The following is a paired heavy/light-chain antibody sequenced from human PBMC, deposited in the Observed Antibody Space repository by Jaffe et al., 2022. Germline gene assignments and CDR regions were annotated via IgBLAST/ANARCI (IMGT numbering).Light chain of an antibody. V-gene: IGLV3-19*01. J-gene: IGLJ1*01. CDR1: SLRLYF. Sequence: SSELTQDPAVSLALGQTVRITCQGDSLRLYFASWYQQKPGQAPLLVIYGENKRPSGIPDRFSGSSSGSTASLTITGAQAEDEAAYYCGSRDSSGNFYVFGAGTKVTVL. CDR2: GEN. CDR3: GSRDSSGNFYV.
Heavy chain of an antibody. D-gene: IGHD3-3*01. CDR1: GFTLRSYW. V-gene: IGHV3-7*01. Sequence: EVQLVESGGGLVQPGGSLRLSCAASGFTLRSYWMSWVRQAPGKGLEWVANINQDGIEKYYVDSVKGRFTISRDNTKNLVYLQMNSLRAEDTAVYYCARENVSEPTYDDFWGGYDQGDRFDYWGQGNLVTVSS. CDR3: ARENVSEPTYDDFWGGYDQGDRFDY. J-gene: IGHJ4*02. CDR2: INQDGIEK.